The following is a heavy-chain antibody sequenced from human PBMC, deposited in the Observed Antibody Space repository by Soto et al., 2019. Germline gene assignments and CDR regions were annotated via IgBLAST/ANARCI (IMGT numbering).Heavy chain of an antibody. CDR2: ISSSSSYI. CDR3: TRDQNDRRAGGYDPFGFDI. CDR1: AFTFSTYT. V-gene: IGHV3-21*01. J-gene: IGHJ3*02. D-gene: IGHD5-12*01. Sequence: EVQLVESGGGLVKPGGSLRLSCTASAFTFSTYTMHWVRQAPGKGLEWVSSISSSSSYIYYADSLKGRFTISRDNAKSXLXXQMYSRRGEDTAVYYCTRDQNDRRAGGYDPFGFDIWGQGTMVTVAS.